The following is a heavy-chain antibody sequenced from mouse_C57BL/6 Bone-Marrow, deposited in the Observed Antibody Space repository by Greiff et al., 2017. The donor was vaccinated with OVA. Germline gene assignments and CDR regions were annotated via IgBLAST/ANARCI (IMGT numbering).Heavy chain of an antibody. D-gene: IGHD2-2*01. CDR3: TRRGDGYDVYYFDY. V-gene: IGHV1-5*01. CDR2: IYPGNSDT. Sequence: EVQLQQSGTVLARPGASVKMSCKTSGYTFTSYWMHWVKQRPGQGLEWIGAIYPGNSDTSYNQKFKGKAKLTAVTSASTAYMELSSLKNEDSAVYYCTRRGDGYDVYYFDYWGQGTTLTVSS. CDR1: GYTFTSYW. J-gene: IGHJ2*01.